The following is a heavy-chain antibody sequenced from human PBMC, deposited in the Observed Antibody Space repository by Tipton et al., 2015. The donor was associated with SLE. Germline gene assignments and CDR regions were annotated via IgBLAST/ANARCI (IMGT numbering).Heavy chain of an antibody. J-gene: IGHJ6*03. CDR2: VYDSGNT. CDR1: GGSFSGYY. V-gene: IGHV4-34*01. CDR3: ARERNGYYMDV. Sequence: GLVKPSETLSLTCAVYGGSFSGYYWSWIRQPPGKGLEWIGSVYDSGNTYYNPSLKSRVTISVDTSKNQFSLKLTSVTAADTAVYYCARERNGYYMDVWGKGTTVTVSS. D-gene: IGHD4-17*01.